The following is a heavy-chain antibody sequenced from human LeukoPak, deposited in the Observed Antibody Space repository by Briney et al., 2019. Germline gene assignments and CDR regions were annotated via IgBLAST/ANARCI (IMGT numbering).Heavy chain of an antibody. CDR3: ARDLYPYDYVWGSYRYIDDY. D-gene: IGHD3-16*02. Sequence: GASVKVSCKASGYTFTGYYMHWVRQAPGQGLEWMGWINPNSGGTNYAQKFQGRVTMTRDTSISTAYMELSRLRSDDTAVYYCARDLYPYDYVWGSYRYIDDYWGQGTLVTVSS. V-gene: IGHV1-2*02. CDR2: INPNSGGT. J-gene: IGHJ4*02. CDR1: GYTFTGYY.